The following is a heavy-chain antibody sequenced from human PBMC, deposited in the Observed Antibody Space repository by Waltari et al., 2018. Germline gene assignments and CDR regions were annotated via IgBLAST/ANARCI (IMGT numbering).Heavy chain of an antibody. V-gene: IGHV5-51*03. Sequence: EVQLVQSGAEVKKPGESLKISCKGSGYSFTSYWIGWVRQMPGKGLEWVVIIYPDDSDTRYSPSFQGQVTISADKSISTAYLQWSSLKASDTAMYYCARSRESGSSSPYYFDYWGQGTLVTVSS. D-gene: IGHD6-6*01. CDR1: GYSFTSYW. J-gene: IGHJ4*02. CDR2: IYPDDSDT. CDR3: ARSRESGSSSPYYFDY.